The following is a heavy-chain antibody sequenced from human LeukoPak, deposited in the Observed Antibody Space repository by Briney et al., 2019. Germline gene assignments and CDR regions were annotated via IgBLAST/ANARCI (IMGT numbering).Heavy chain of an antibody. J-gene: IGHJ6*03. Sequence: PGGSLRLSCAASGFTFSSYWMSWVRQAPGKGLEWVAIIKQDGSEKYYVDSVKGRFTISRDNAKTSLYLQMNSLRVEDTAVYYCARDPYSGTYGNTYYYYMDVWGKGTTVTISS. CDR3: ARDPYSGTYGNTYYYYMDV. CDR2: IKQDGSEK. V-gene: IGHV3-7*01. CDR1: GFTFSSYW. D-gene: IGHD1-26*01.